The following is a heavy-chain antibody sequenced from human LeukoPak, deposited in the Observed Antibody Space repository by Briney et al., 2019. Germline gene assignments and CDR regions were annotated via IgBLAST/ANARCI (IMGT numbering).Heavy chain of an antibody. D-gene: IGHD4-23*01. Sequence: ASVKVSCKASGYTFTSYGISWVRQAPGQGLEWMGWISAYNGNTNYAQKLQGRVTMTTDTSTSTAYMELRSLRSDDTAVYYCARGGAGGNSFYNWFDPWGQGTLVTVSS. CDR1: GYTFTSYG. J-gene: IGHJ5*02. CDR3: ARGGAGGNSFYNWFDP. CDR2: ISAYNGNT. V-gene: IGHV1-18*01.